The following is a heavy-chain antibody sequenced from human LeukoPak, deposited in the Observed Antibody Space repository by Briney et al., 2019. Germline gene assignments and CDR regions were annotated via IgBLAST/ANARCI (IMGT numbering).Heavy chain of an antibody. CDR3: AHMYCSTITCPHYFDC. CDR2: IYWNDDK. CDR1: GFSLSTSGVG. D-gene: IGHD2-2*01. Sequence: SGPTLVKPTETLTLTCTFSGFSLSTSGVGLGWLRQPPGKALEWLVLIYWNDDKRYSPSLNSRLTITKDTSKNQVVLSMTNMDPVDTATYYCAHMYCSTITCPHYFDCWGQGALVTVSS. J-gene: IGHJ4*02. V-gene: IGHV2-5*01.